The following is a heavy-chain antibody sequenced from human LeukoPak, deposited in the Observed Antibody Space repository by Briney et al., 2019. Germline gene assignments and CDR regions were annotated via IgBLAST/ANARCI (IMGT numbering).Heavy chain of an antibody. CDR1: GFTFSDYY. J-gene: IGHJ4*02. CDR2: ISSSGSTI. CDR3: ASLGGYYYDSSGYSFDY. V-gene: IGHV3-11*04. Sequence: GGSLRLSCAASGFTFSDYYMNWVRQAPGKGLEWVSYISSSGSTIYYADSVKGRFTISRDNAKNSLYLQMNSLRAEDTAVYYCASLGGYYYDSSGYSFDYWGQGTLVTVSS. D-gene: IGHD3-22*01.